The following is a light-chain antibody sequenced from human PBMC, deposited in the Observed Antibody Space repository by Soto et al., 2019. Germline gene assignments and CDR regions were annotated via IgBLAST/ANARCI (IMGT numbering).Light chain of an antibody. J-gene: IGKJ5*01. CDR3: QQYGSSHT. V-gene: IGKV3-20*01. Sequence: EVVLTQSPGTLSLSPGERATLSCRASQSVSSYLAWYQQKPGQAPRLLMYDASSRATGIPDRFSGSGSGTDFTLTISRLEPEDFAVYYCQQYGSSHTFGQGTRLEIK. CDR2: DAS. CDR1: QSVSSY.